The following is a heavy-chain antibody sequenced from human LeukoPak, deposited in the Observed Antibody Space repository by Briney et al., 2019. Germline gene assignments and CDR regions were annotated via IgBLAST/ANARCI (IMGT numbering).Heavy chain of an antibody. Sequence: HPGGSLRLSCAASRFTFSNYWMSWVRQAPGKGLEWVANIKQDGSETYYVDSVKGRFTISRDNAKNSLSLQMNSLRAEDTAVYYCARQRGSGCLDYWGQGTLVTVSS. J-gene: IGHJ4*02. D-gene: IGHD6-19*01. V-gene: IGHV3-7*01. CDR2: IKQDGSET. CDR3: ARQRGSGCLDY. CDR1: RFTFSNYW.